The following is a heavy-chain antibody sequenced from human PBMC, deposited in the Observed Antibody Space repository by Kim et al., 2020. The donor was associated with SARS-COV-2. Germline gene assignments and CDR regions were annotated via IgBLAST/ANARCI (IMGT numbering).Heavy chain of an antibody. V-gene: IGHV3-30*04. J-gene: IGHJ4*02. CDR1: GFTFSSYA. CDR3: ARGGPYYYDSSGYYYLYDY. CDR2: ISYDGRNK. D-gene: IGHD3-22*01. Sequence: GGSLRLSCAASGFTFSSYAMHWVRQAPGKGLEWVAVISYDGRNKYYADSVKGRFTISRDNSKNTLYLQMNSLTAEDTAVYYCARGGPYYYDSSGYYYLYDYWGQGTLVTVSS.